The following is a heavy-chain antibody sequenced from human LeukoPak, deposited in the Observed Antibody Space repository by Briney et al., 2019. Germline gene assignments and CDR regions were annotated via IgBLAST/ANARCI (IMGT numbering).Heavy chain of an antibody. V-gene: IGHV1-3*01. Sequence: AASVKVSCKASGYTFTSYAMHWVRQTPGQRLEWMGWINAGNGNSKYSQKFQGRVTITRDTSASTAYMELSSLRSEDTAVYYCARGSSGYFHRWGQGTLVTASS. D-gene: IGHD3-22*01. J-gene: IGHJ4*02. CDR1: GYTFTSYA. CDR2: INAGNGNS. CDR3: ARGSSGYFHR.